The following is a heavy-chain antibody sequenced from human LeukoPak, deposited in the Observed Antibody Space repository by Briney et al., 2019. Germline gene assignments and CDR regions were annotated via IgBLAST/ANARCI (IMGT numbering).Heavy chain of an antibody. V-gene: IGHV3-11*01. Sequence: GGSLRLSCAASGFTFSDYYMSWTRQAPGKGLEWVSYISSSGSTIYYADSVKGRFTISRDNAKNSLYLQMNSLRAEDTAVYYCATPVQITGVVYWGQGTLVTVSS. CDR2: ISSSGSTI. J-gene: IGHJ4*02. D-gene: IGHD7-27*01. CDR1: GFTFSDYY. CDR3: ATPVQITGVVY.